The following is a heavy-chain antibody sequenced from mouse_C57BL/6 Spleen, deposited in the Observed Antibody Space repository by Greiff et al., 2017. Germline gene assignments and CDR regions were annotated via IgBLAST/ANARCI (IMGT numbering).Heavy chain of an antibody. Sequence: EVQLQESGGGLVKPGGSLKLSCAASGFTFSSYTMSWVRQTPEKRLEWVATISGGGGNTYYPDSVKGRFTISRDNAKNTLYLQMSSLRSEDTALYYCARVAHSSYDAMDYWGQGTSVTVSS. CDR2: ISGGGGNT. J-gene: IGHJ4*01. CDR1: GFTFSSYT. CDR3: ARVAHSSYDAMDY. V-gene: IGHV5-9*01. D-gene: IGHD1-1*01.